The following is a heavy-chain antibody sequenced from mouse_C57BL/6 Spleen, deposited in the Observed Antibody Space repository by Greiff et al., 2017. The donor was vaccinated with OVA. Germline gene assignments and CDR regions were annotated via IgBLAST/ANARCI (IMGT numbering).Heavy chain of an antibody. J-gene: IGHJ2*01. CDR1: GYTFTTYP. D-gene: IGHD1-1*01. CDR2: FHPYNDDT. V-gene: IGHV1-47*01. Sequence: QVQLKESGAELVKPGASVKMSCKASGYTFTTYPIEWMKQNHGKSLEWIGNFHPYNDDTKYNEKFKGKATLTVEKSSSTVYLELSRLTSDDSAVYYCARGGSSYLYFDYWGQGTTLTVSS. CDR3: ARGGSSYLYFDY.